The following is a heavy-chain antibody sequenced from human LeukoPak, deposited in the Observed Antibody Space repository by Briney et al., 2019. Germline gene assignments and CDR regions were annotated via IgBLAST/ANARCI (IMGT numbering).Heavy chain of an antibody. Sequence: GGSLRLSCAASGFTFSSYAMSWVRQAPGKGLEWVSAISGSGGSTYYADSVKGRFTISRDNSKNALYLQMNSLRAENTAVYYCAKDQYYYDSSGAAFDIWGQGTMVTVSS. V-gene: IGHV3-23*01. CDR3: AKDQYYYDSSGAAFDI. CDR1: GFTFSSYA. CDR2: ISGSGGST. J-gene: IGHJ3*02. D-gene: IGHD3-22*01.